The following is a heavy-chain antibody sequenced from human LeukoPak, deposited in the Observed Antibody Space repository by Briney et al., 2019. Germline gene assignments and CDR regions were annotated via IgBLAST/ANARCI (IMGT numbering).Heavy chain of an antibody. V-gene: IGHV3-13*01. CDR3: ASGADTGFDS. D-gene: IGHD3-22*01. J-gene: IGHJ5*01. CDR1: GFTFSTYD. CDR2: IATTGDS. Sequence: GGSLRLSCAASGFTFSTYDMHWVRQAAGKGLEWVSGIATTGDSYYSGSVKARFTISRENAKNSLYLQMNSLRVGDTAVYYCASGADTGFDSWGQGTLVTVSS.